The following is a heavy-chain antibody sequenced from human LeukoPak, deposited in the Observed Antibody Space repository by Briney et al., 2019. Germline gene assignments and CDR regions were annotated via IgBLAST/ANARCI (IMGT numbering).Heavy chain of an antibody. CDR2: IYYSGST. CDR1: GGSISSGGYY. J-gene: IGHJ4*02. Sequence: SQTLSLTCTVSGGSISSGGYYWSWIRQHPGKGLEWIGYIYYSGSTYYNPSLKSRVTISVDTSKNQFSLKLSSVTAADAAVYYCARLDRSDYGDYFDYWGQGTLVTVSS. CDR3: ARLDRSDYGDYFDY. D-gene: IGHD4-17*01. V-gene: IGHV4-31*03.